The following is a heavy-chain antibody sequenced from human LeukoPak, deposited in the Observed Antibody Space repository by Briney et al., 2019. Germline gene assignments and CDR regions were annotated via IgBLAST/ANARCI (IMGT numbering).Heavy chain of an antibody. Sequence: PGGSLRLSCAASGFTFSSYEMNWVRQAPGKGLEWVSYISTSGNTIYYADSVKGRFTISRDNAKNSPYLQMNSLRAEDTAIYYCARGYRGYSYGYDYWGQGTLVTVSS. CDR1: GFTFSSYE. J-gene: IGHJ4*02. CDR2: ISTSGNTI. V-gene: IGHV3-48*03. CDR3: ARGYRGYSYGYDY. D-gene: IGHD5-18*01.